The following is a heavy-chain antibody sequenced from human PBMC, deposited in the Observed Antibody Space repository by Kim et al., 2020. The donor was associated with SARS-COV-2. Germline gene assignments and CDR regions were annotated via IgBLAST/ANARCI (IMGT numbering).Heavy chain of an antibody. D-gene: IGHD1-1*01. J-gene: IGHJ2*01. Sequence: SETLSLTCTVSGGSIARGDDYWSWIRQSPGGGLEWIGFISSFGTTYYNPSLKSRVTISVDTSNNVFSLRLTSVTAADTAMYFCARDPTVEPQGGYFDLWGRGTLVTVSS. CDR2: ISSFGTT. CDR3: ARDPTVEPQGGYFDL. CDR1: GGSIARGDDY. V-gene: IGHV4-30-4*01.